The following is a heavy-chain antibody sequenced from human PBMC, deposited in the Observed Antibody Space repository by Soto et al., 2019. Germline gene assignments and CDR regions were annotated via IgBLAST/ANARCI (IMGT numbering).Heavy chain of an antibody. Sequence: PSDTLSLTCSFSVCSINSIGYLLWLFRQPPGKGLEVIGSIYYSVSTYYNPSLMIRVTISFDTSKNQFSLKLSSVTAADTAVFYCARHYRSGYSKWFDHRGHGRLVHVSS. V-gene: IGHV4-39*01. J-gene: IGHJ5*02. CDR3: ARHYRSGYSKWFDH. CDR1: VCSINSIGYL. D-gene: IGHD5-12*01. CDR2: IYYSVST.